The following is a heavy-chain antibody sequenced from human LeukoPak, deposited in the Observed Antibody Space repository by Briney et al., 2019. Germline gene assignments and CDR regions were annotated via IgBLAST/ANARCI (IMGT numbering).Heavy chain of an antibody. J-gene: IGHJ5*02. V-gene: IGHV1-69*13. Sequence: SVKVSCKASGGTFSSYAISWVRQAPGQGLEWMGGIIPIFGTANYAQKFQGRVTITADESTSTAYMELSSLRSEDTAVYYCARGRSVRIGCGGDCYLNWFDPWGQGTLVTVSS. CDR1: GGTFSSYA. D-gene: IGHD2-21*01. CDR2: IIPIFGTA. CDR3: ARGRSVRIGCGGDCYLNWFDP.